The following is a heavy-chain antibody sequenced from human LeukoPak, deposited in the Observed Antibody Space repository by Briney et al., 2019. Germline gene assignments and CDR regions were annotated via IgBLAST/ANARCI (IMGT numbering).Heavy chain of an antibody. J-gene: IGHJ4*02. V-gene: IGHV4-39*01. Sequence: PSETLSLTCTVSGGSISSSSYYWGWIRQPPGKGLEWIGSIYYGGSTYYNPSLKSRVTISIDTSKNQFSLKLSSVTAADTAVYYRARGDCSGGSCYLFDYWGQGALVTVSS. D-gene: IGHD2-15*01. CDR3: ARGDCSGGSCYLFDY. CDR2: IYYGGST. CDR1: GGSISSSSYY.